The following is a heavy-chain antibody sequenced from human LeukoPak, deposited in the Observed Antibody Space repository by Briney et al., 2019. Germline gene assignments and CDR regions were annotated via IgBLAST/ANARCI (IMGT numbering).Heavy chain of an antibody. CDR2: ISYDGSNK. Sequence: GGSLRLSCAASGFTFSSYAMHWVRQAPGKGLEWVAVISYDGSNKYYADSVKGRFTISRDNSKNTLYLQMNSLRAEDTAVYYCAPNPEPDDAFDIWGQGTMVTVSS. J-gene: IGHJ3*02. D-gene: IGHD1-14*01. CDR1: GFTFSSYA. V-gene: IGHV3-30-3*01. CDR3: APNPEPDDAFDI.